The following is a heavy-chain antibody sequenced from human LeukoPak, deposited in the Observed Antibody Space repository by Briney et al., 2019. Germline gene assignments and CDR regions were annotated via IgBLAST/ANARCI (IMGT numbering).Heavy chain of an antibody. CDR2: INHSGST. J-gene: IGHJ4*02. CDR1: GGSFSGYY. D-gene: IGHD2-15*01. V-gene: IGHV4-34*01. Sequence: ASETLSLTCAVYGGSFSGYYWSWIRQPPGKGLEWIGEINHSGSTNYNPSLKCRVTISVDTSKNQFSLKLSSVTAADTAVYYCARGSQSLGYCSGGSCRAKIFDYWGQGTLVTVSS. CDR3: ARGSQSLGYCSGGSCRAKIFDY.